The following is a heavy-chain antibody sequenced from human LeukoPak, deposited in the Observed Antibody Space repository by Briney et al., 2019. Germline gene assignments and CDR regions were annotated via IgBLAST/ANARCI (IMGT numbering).Heavy chain of an antibody. Sequence: SETLSLTCTVSGGSISRYYWSWSRQPAGKGLEWIGRIYSSGSTNYNPSLKSRVTMSVDTSKNHFSLKLSSVTAVDTAVYYCARDGATSGSASYLGYWGQGTLVTVSS. J-gene: IGHJ4*02. CDR2: IYSSGST. CDR3: ARDGATSGSASYLGY. CDR1: GGSISRYY. V-gene: IGHV4-4*07. D-gene: IGHD3-10*01.